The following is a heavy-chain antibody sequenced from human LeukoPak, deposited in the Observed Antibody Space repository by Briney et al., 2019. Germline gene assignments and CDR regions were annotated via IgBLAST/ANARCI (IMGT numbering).Heavy chain of an antibody. CDR2: IYYSGST. Sequence: SETLSLTCTVSGGSISSYYWSWIRQPPGKGLEGVGYIYYSGSTNYNPSLKSRVTISVDTSKNQFSLKLSSVTAADTAVYYCARGGLNWNDQVNFDYWGQGTLVTVSS. V-gene: IGHV4-59*01. CDR1: GGSISSYY. J-gene: IGHJ4*02. D-gene: IGHD1-20*01. CDR3: ARGGLNWNDQVNFDY.